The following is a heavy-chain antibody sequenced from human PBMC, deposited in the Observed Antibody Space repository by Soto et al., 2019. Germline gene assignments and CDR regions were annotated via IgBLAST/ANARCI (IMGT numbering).Heavy chain of an antibody. J-gene: IGHJ6*03. CDR1: GFSISSYY. V-gene: IGHV4-59*08. CDR2: ISYSGST. Sequence: SETLSLTCTFSGFSISSYYWILIRQPPGKGLEWIGYISYSGSTNYNPSLKSRLTISVATSKNQFSLKLSSVTAADTAAYYCARHRRYGDYPYYYYYMDVWGKGTTVTVSS. D-gene: IGHD4-17*01. CDR3: ARHRRYGDYPYYYYYMDV.